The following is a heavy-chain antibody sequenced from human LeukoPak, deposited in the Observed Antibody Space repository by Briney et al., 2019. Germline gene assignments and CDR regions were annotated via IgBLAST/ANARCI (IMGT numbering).Heavy chain of an antibody. D-gene: IGHD6-6*01. Sequence: SETLSLTCTVSGGSISSSSYYWGWIRQPPGKGLEWIGNIYYSGSTYYNPSLKSRVTISIDTSKNQFSLKMRSVTAADTAVYYCARENSDRRTFDIWGQGTMSTVSP. V-gene: IGHV4-39*07. J-gene: IGHJ3*02. CDR2: IYYSGST. CDR3: ARENSDRRTFDI. CDR1: GGSISSSSYY.